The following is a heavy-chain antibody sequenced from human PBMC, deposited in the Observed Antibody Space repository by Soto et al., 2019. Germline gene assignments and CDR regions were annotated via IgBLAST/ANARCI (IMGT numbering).Heavy chain of an antibody. D-gene: IGHD1-1*01. CDR2: IYYSGSP. J-gene: IGHJ2*01. V-gene: IGHV4-59*12. CDR3: AGGRVTYNEWYLEH. Sequence: SETLSLTCTVSGGSLSSYYWSWIRHPPGKGLEWIGYIYYSGSPNYSPSPESRVTISEDTSKNQLSLKLSSVTAAPTVTYSCAGGRVTYNEWYLEHWDRGTLVTVSS. CDR1: GGSLSSYY.